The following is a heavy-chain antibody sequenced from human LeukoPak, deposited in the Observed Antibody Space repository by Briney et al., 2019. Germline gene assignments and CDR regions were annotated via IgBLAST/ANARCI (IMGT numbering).Heavy chain of an antibody. Sequence: GGSLRLSCAASGFTFDDYAMHWVRQAPGKGLEWVSAIYSGGSTYYADSVKGRFTISRDNSKNTLYLQMNSLRAEDTAAYYCAREGYYYDSSGYGKSAFDIWGQGTMVTVSS. J-gene: IGHJ3*02. CDR3: AREGYYYDSSGYGKSAFDI. CDR1: GFTFDDYA. V-gene: IGHV3-53*01. CDR2: IYSGGST. D-gene: IGHD3-22*01.